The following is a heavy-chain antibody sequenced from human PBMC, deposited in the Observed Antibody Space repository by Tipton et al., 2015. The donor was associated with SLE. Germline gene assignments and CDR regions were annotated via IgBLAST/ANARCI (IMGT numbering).Heavy chain of an antibody. D-gene: IGHD5-18*01. J-gene: IGHJ3*02. V-gene: IGHV4-39*07. CDR2: IYYSGST. CDR1: GGSISSSSYY. Sequence: LRLSCTVSGGSISSSSYYWGWIRQPPGKGLEWIGSIYYSGSTYYNPSLKSRVTISVDTSKNQFSLKLSSVTAADTAVYCCARLTAMVSSDAFDIWGQGTMVTVSS. CDR3: ARLTAMVSSDAFDI.